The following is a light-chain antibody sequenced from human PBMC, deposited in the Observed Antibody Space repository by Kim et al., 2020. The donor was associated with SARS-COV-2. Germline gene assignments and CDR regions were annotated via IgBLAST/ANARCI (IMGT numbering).Light chain of an antibody. CDR2: EVS. V-gene: IGLV2-8*01. Sequence: QSVTISCTGTSSDVGGYNYVSWYRQHPGKAPKLMIYEVSKRPSGVPDRFSGSKSGNTASLTDSGLQAEDEADYYCSSYAGSNNFGVFGGGTQLTVL. CDR1: SSDVGGYNY. J-gene: IGLJ3*02. CDR3: SSYAGSNNFGV.